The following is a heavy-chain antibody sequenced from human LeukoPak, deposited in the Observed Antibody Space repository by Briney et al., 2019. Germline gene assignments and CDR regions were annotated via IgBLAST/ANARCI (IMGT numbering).Heavy chain of an antibody. Sequence: PSETLSLTCTVSGVSIISYQWSWIRQPPGKGLEWIGYIYYSGSTNYNPSLKSRVTISVDTSKNQFPLKLSSVTAADTAVYYCARGRGYCSSTSCFPAEYFQHWGQGTLVTVSS. CDR2: IYYSGST. V-gene: IGHV4-59*01. J-gene: IGHJ1*01. D-gene: IGHD2-2*01. CDR3: ARGRGYCSSTSCFPAEYFQH. CDR1: GVSIISYQ.